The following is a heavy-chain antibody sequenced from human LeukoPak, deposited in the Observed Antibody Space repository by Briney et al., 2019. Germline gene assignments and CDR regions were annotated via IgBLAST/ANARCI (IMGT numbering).Heavy chain of an antibody. CDR3: ARQRGYYDSSGPNDY. J-gene: IGHJ4*02. CDR2: IYPGDSDT. Sequence: GESLKISCKGSGYSFTSYWIGWVRQMPGKGLEWMGIIYPGDSDTRYGPSFQGQVTISADKSISTAYLQWSSLKASDTPMYYCARQRGYYDSSGPNDYWGQGTLVTVSS. D-gene: IGHD3-22*01. CDR1: GYSFTSYW. V-gene: IGHV5-51*01.